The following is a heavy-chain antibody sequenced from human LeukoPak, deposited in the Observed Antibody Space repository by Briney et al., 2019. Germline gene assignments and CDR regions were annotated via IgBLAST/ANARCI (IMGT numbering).Heavy chain of an antibody. CDR1: GFTFSSYG. CDR2: ISYGGSNK. J-gene: IGHJ4*02. V-gene: IGHV3-30*18. CDR3: AKDYYDSSGFPDY. D-gene: IGHD3-22*01. Sequence: GGSLRLSCAASGFTFSSYGMHWVRQAPGKGLEWVAVISYGGSNKYYADSVKGRFTISRDNSKNTLYLQMNSLRAEDTAVYYCAKDYYDSSGFPDYWGQGTLVTVSS.